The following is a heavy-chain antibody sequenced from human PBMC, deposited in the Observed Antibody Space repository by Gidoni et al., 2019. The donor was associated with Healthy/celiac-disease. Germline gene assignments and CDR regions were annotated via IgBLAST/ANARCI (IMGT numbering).Heavy chain of an antibody. V-gene: IGHV1-69*01. CDR2: IIPIFGTA. Sequence: QVQLVQSGAEVKKPGSSVKVSCKASGGTFSSYAISWVRQAPGQGLEWMGGIIPIFGTANYAQKFQGRVTITADESTSTAYMELSSLRSEDTAVYYCAWGEGGITIFGVVAPFDYWGQGTLVTVSS. J-gene: IGHJ4*02. CDR3: AWGEGGITIFGVVAPFDY. CDR1: GGTFSSYA. D-gene: IGHD3-3*01.